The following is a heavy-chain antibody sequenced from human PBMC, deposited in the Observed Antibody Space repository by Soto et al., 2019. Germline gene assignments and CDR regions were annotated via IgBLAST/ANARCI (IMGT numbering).Heavy chain of an antibody. CDR3: ARGRDDILTGYSWFDP. CDR1: GGSISSGDYY. Sequence: PSETLSLTCTVSGGSISSGDYYWSWIRQPPGKGLEWIGYIYYSGSTYYNPSLKSRVTISVDTSKNQFSLKLSSVTAADMAVYYCARGRDDILTGYSWFDPWGQGTLVTVSS. D-gene: IGHD3-9*01. CDR2: IYYSGST. J-gene: IGHJ5*02. V-gene: IGHV4-30-4*01.